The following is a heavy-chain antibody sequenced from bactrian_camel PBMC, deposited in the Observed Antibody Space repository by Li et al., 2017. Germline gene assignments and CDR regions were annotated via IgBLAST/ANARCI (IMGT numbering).Heavy chain of an antibody. CDR2: IGSDGST. CDR3: AAETTKHCRLLFGY. Sequence: HVQLVESGGGSVQAGGSLRLSCAASGDTTLCMGWFRQAPGKQREGVASIGSDGSTGYAVSVKGRFTVSKDSAKTTLYLEMNSLKPNDTAMYYCAAETTKHCRLLFGYWAQGTQVTVS. CDR1: GDTTLC. V-gene: IGHV3S55*01. J-gene: IGHJ6*01.